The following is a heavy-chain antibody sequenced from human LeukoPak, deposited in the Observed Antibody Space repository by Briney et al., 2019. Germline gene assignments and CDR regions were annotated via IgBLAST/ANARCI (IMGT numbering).Heavy chain of an antibody. Sequence: GGSLRLSCAASGFTFSSYSMNWVRQAPGKGLEWVSYISSSGSTIYYADSVKGRFTISRDNAKNSLYLQMNSLRAEDTAVYYCARDMELAFDIWGQGTMVTVSS. CDR1: GFTFSSYS. D-gene: IGHD4/OR15-4a*01. V-gene: IGHV3-48*04. CDR2: ISSSGSTI. J-gene: IGHJ3*02. CDR3: ARDMELAFDI.